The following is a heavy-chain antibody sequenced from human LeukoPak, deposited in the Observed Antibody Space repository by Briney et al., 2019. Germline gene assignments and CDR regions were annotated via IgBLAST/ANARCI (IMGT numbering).Heavy chain of an antibody. CDR1: GFTFSDHY. Sequence: GGSLRLSCAASGFTFSDHYIDWVRQAPGKGLEWVGRSRDKGNSYTTAYAASVRGRFTISRDDSKNSLYLQMNSLKIEDTAVYYCARDQYDYGDYVLDYWGQGTLVTVSS. D-gene: IGHD4-17*01. CDR3: ARDQYDYGDYVLDY. J-gene: IGHJ4*02. V-gene: IGHV3-72*01. CDR2: SRDKGNSYTT.